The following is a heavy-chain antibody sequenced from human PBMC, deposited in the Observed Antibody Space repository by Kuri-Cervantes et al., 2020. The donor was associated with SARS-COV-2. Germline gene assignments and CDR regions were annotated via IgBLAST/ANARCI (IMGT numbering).Heavy chain of an antibody. Sequence: SVKVSCKASGGTFSSYAISWVRQAPGQGLEWMGRIIPILGTANYAQKFQGRVTITRNTSISTAYMELSSLRSEDTAVYYCASYRDFWSGTAGIDYWGQGTLVTVSS. CDR1: GGTFSSYA. J-gene: IGHJ4*02. CDR2: IIPILGTA. V-gene: IGHV1-69*04. D-gene: IGHD3-3*01. CDR3: ASYRDFWSGTAGIDY.